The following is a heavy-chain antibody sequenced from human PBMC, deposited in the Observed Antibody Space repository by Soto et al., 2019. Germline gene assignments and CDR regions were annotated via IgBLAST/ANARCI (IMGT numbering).Heavy chain of an antibody. V-gene: IGHV1-69*02. D-gene: IGHD1-1*01. CDR2: IIPSVDVA. J-gene: IGHJ4*02. Sequence: ASVKVSCKTSGGTFRTYTINWVRQAPGQGLEWMGIIIPSVDVADYAQKFQGRVTMTRDTSTSTVYMELSSLRSEDTALYYCARAHVTTAFDYWGQGTLVTVSS. CDR1: GGTFRTYT. CDR3: ARAHVTTAFDY.